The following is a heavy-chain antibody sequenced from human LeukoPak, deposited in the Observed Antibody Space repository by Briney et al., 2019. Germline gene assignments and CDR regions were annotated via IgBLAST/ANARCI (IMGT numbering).Heavy chain of an antibody. CDR3: ARHLGHDISSTSQFPG. D-gene: IGHD2-2*01. CDR1: GGSFSGYY. Sequence: PSETLSLTCAVYGGSFSGYYWSWIRQPPGKGLEWIGEINHSGSTNYNPSLKSRVTISVDTSKNQFSLKLSSVTAADTAVYYCARHLGHDISSTSQFPGWGQGTMVTVSS. CDR2: INHSGST. J-gene: IGHJ3*01. V-gene: IGHV4-34*01.